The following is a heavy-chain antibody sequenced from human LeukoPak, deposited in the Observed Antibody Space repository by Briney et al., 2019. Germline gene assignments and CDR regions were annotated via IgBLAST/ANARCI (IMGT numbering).Heavy chain of an antibody. CDR1: GYTLTELS. CDR3: ATISMVRGVIIVSLDY. CDR2: FDPEDGET. D-gene: IGHD3-10*01. V-gene: IGHV1-24*01. J-gene: IGHJ4*02. Sequence: ASVKVSCKVSGYTLTELSMHWVRQAPGKGLEWMGGFDPEDGETIYAQKFQGRVTMTEDTSTDTAYMELSSMRSEGTAVCYCATISMVRGVIIVSLDYWGQGTLVTVSS.